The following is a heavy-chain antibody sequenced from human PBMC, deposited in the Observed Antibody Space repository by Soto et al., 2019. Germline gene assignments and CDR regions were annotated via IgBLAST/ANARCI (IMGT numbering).Heavy chain of an antibody. CDR3: AKVREDIVLLVALDY. CDR2: MSFDGSDI. V-gene: IGHV3-30*18. CDR1: GFDFSNYV. Sequence: QVQLVESGGRVVQPGRSLRLSCAASGFDFSNYVLHWVRQAPGKGLEWVAVMSFDGSDIYYADSVKGRFTISRDNSKNTLYLQMNNLRPEDTAVYYCAKVREDIVLLVALDYWGQGTLVTVSP. D-gene: IGHD2-8*01. J-gene: IGHJ4*02.